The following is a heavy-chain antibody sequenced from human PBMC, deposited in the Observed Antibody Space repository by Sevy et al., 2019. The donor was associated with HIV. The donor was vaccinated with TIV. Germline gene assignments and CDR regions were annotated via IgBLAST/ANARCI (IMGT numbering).Heavy chain of an antibody. J-gene: IGHJ6*02. D-gene: IGHD3-16*02. V-gene: IGHV3-33*01. CDR2: IWYDGSNK. CDR3: VRRGSYVWGSYRLHYYYYGMDV. Sequence: GGSLRLSCAASGFTFSSYGMHWVRQAPGKGLEWVAVIWYDGSNKYYADSVKGRFTISRDNSKNTLYLQMNSLRAEDTAVYYCVRRGSYVWGSYRLHYYYYGMDVWGQGTTVTVSS. CDR1: GFTFSSYG.